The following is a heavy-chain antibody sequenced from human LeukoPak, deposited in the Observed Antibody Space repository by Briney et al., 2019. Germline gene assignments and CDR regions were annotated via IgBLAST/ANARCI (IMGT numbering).Heavy chain of an antibody. CDR1: GGSISSGGYY. D-gene: IGHD4-17*01. Sequence: SETLSLTCTVSGGSISSGGYYWSWIRQPPGKGLEWIGYIYHSGSTYYNPSLKSRVTMSVDTSKNQFSLKLTSVTAADTAVYYCAGADRHDYGEDYWGQGTLVTVSS. J-gene: IGHJ4*02. CDR3: AGADRHDYGEDY. V-gene: IGHV4-30-2*02. CDR2: IYHSGST.